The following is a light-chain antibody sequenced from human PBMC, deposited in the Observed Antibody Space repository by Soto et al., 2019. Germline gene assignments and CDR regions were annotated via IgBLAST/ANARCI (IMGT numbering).Light chain of an antibody. V-gene: IGKV3-11*01. J-gene: IGKJ4*01. CDR1: QSVSSY. Sequence: EIVLTQSPATLSLSPGERATLSCRASQSVSSYLAWYQQKPGQAPRLLIYDASNRATGIPARFSGSGSGTDFTLTIGSLEPEDFAVYFCQQRGNWPLTFGGGTKVEIK. CDR3: QQRGNWPLT. CDR2: DAS.